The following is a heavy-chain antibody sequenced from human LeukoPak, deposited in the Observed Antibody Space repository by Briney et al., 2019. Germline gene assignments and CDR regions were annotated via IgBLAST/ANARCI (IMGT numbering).Heavy chain of an antibody. J-gene: IGHJ3*02. D-gene: IGHD7-27*01. CDR1: GYSFTSYW. CDR3: ARRILQWANWGSVGAFDI. Sequence: GESLKISCKGSGYSFTSYWIGWVRQMPGKGLECMGIIYPGDSDTRYSPSFQGQVTFSADKSISTAYLQWSSLKALDTAMYYCARRILQWANWGSVGAFDIWGQGTMVTVSS. CDR2: IYPGDSDT. V-gene: IGHV5-51*01.